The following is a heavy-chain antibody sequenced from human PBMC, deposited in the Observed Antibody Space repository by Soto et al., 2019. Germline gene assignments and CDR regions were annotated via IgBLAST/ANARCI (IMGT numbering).Heavy chain of an antibody. J-gene: IGHJ4*02. CDR2: ISWNSGRI. Sequence: EVQLVESGGGLVQPGRSLRLSCAASGFTFDDYAMHWVRQAPGKGLEWVSGISWNSGRIGYADSVKGRFTISRDNAKNSLYLQMNSLRAEDTALYYCAKSPSYYGDLDYWGQGTLVTVSS. V-gene: IGHV3-9*01. D-gene: IGHD4-17*01. CDR1: GFTFDDYA. CDR3: AKSPSYYGDLDY.